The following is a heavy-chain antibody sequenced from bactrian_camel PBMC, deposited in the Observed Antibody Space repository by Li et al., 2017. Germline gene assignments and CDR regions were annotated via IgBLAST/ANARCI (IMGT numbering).Heavy chain of an antibody. CDR3: AADSRFYGSSLYCYTLREPLRNFAY. CDR2: VDSGGRT. Sequence: HVQLVESGGGSVQAGGSLRLSCAVSGISYSNYCMGWFRQAPGREREGVASVDSGGRTTYVDSVKGRFTISKDEDKNTLTLQMTSLKPEDTAMYYCAADSRFYGSSLYCYTLREPLRNFAYWGQGTQVTVS. V-gene: IGHV3S53*01. J-gene: IGHJ4*01. D-gene: IGHD2*01. CDR1: GISYSNYC.